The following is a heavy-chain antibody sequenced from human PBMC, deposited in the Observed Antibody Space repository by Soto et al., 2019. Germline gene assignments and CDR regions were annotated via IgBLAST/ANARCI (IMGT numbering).Heavy chain of an antibody. J-gene: IGHJ4*02. D-gene: IGHD6-19*01. CDR3: AKEIIAVSGPWDFDN. Sequence: QVQLVESEGGVVQPGRSLRLSCAASGFTFSTYGMSWVRQAPGKGLEWVAIISYDGIHKYYADSVKGRFTISRDNSRNTLYLQMNSLRAEDTAVYYCAKEIIAVSGPWDFDNWGQGTLVTVSS. CDR1: GFTFSTYG. V-gene: IGHV3-30*18. CDR2: ISYDGIHK.